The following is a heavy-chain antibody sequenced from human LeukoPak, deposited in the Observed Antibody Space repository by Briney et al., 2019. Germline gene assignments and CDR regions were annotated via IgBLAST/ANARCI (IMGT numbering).Heavy chain of an antibody. CDR3: AREATLYSSSFDN. CDR2: IYHGGST. Sequence: KSSETLSLTCIVSTFSISNSNGYYWGWIRQPPGKGLEWIGRIYHGGSTSYNASLKSRVTISLDTSKNQFSLKLTSVTAADTAVYYCAREATLYSSSFDNWGQGTLVTVSS. V-gene: IGHV4-38-2*02. D-gene: IGHD6-19*01. J-gene: IGHJ4*02. CDR1: TFSISNSNGYY.